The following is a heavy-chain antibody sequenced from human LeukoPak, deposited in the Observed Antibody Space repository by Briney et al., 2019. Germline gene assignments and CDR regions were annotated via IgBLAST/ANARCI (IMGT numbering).Heavy chain of an antibody. Sequence: PGGSLRLSCAASGFTFSSYGMRWVRQAPGKGLEWVAVIWYDGSNKYYADSVKGRFTISRDNSKNTLYLQMNSLRAEDTAVYYCAKGIVYDSSGTFDYWGQGTLVTVSS. CDR2: IWYDGSNK. CDR1: GFTFSSYG. D-gene: IGHD3-22*01. V-gene: IGHV3-33*06. J-gene: IGHJ4*02. CDR3: AKGIVYDSSGTFDY.